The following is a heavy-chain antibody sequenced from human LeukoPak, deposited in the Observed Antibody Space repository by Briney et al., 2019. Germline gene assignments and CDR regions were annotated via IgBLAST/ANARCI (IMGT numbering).Heavy chain of an antibody. CDR3: TTERWGATTLYNDAFDI. V-gene: IGHV3-15*01. J-gene: IGHJ3*02. CDR1: GFTFSNAW. CDR2: IKSKTDGGTT. Sequence: GGSLRLSCAASGFTFSNAWMSWVRQAPGKGLEWVGRIKSKTDGGTTDYAAPVKGRFTISRDDSKNTLYLQMNSLKTEDTAVYYCTTERWGATTLYNDAFDIWGKGTTVTVSS. D-gene: IGHD1-26*01.